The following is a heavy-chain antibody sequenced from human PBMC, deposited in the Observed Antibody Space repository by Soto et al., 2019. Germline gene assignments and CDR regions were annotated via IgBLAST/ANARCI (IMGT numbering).Heavy chain of an antibody. Sequence: QVQLLESGPRLVKPSETLSLTCAVSGASINSDRWWTWVRQPPGKGLEWIGEVHRSGRSAYSPSLKRRVSMSVDKSKNHFSLSLTSMTAADTAIYYCARGGNWLFDYWGQGTLVTVSS. V-gene: IGHV4-4*02. CDR2: VHRSGRS. J-gene: IGHJ4*02. D-gene: IGHD5-12*01. CDR1: GASINSDRW. CDR3: ARGGNWLFDY.